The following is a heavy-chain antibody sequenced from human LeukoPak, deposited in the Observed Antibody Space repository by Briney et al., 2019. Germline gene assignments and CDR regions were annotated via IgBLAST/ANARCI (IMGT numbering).Heavy chain of an antibody. J-gene: IGHJ5*02. Sequence: PSETLSLTCAVYGGSFSGYYWSWIRQPPGKGLEWIGEINHSGSTNYNPSLKSRVTISVDTSKNQFSLQLNSVTPEDTAVYYCARGYRPLGRWLQFYWFDPWGQGTLVTVSS. CDR1: GGSFSGYY. CDR3: ARGYRPLGRWLQFYWFDP. V-gene: IGHV4-34*01. D-gene: IGHD5-24*01. CDR2: INHSGST.